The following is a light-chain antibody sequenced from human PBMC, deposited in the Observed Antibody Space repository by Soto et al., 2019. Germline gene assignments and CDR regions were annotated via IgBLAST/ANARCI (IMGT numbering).Light chain of an antibody. J-gene: IGLJ3*02. CDR2: LEGSGSY. Sequence: QPVLTQSSSASASLGSSVKLTCTLSGGYSSYIIAWHQQQPGKAPRYLMKLEGSGSYNKGSGVPDRFSGSSSGADRYLTISNLQFEDEADYYCETWDSNTRVFGGGTKLTVL. CDR1: GGYSSYI. V-gene: IGLV4-60*02. CDR3: ETWDSNTRV.